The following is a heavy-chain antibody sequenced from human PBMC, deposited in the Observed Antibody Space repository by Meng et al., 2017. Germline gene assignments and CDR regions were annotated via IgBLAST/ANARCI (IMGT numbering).Heavy chain of an antibody. CDR1: RGSISSGGYY. Sequence: LRLSCTVSRGSISSGGYYWSWIRQHPGKGLEWIGHTYYSGNTYYNPSLKSLVTISVDTSKNQFSLKLSSVTAADTAVYYCARAGDSSGYYDYWGQGTRVT. CDR2: TYYSGNT. D-gene: IGHD3-22*01. CDR3: ARAGDSSGYYDY. V-gene: IGHV4-31*01. J-gene: IGHJ4*02.